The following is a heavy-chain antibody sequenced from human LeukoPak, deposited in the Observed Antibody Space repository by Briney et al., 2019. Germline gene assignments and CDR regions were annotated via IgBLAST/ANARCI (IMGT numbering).Heavy chain of an antibody. CDR3: ERIGRLTYYTHFDY. Sequence: PSETLSLTCTVSGGSISSSNYYWGWIRQPPGKGLERIRSMYYTATTYYKPSLKSRVTISEDTSNNHFSLKLSPVTAADTALYYCERIGRLTYYTHFDYGGQGTLVTVS. D-gene: IGHD3-3*01. V-gene: IGHV4-39*02. CDR1: GGSISSSNYY. CDR2: MYYTATT. J-gene: IGHJ4*02.